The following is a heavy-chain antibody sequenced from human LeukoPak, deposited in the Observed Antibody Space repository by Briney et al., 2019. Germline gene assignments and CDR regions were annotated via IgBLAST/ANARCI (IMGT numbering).Heavy chain of an antibody. V-gene: IGHV3-23*01. Sequence: GGSLRLSCAASGFTFSSYAMNWVRQAPGKGLEWVSSISSSGGSTYYADSVKGRFTISRDNSKNTLYLQMNSLRAEDTAVYYCAKGKSLGWYGWFDYWGQGTLVTVSS. D-gene: IGHD2-8*02. CDR2: ISSSGGST. CDR3: AKGKSLGWYGWFDY. CDR1: GFTFSSYA. J-gene: IGHJ4*02.